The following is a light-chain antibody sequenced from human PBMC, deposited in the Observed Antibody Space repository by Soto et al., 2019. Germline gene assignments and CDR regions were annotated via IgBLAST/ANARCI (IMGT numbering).Light chain of an antibody. J-gene: IGKJ3*01. CDR1: QSLSRN. Sequence: IVMTQSPATLSVSPGERATLSCRASQSLSRNLAWYQQKPGQAPRLLIYGASTRATGIPARFSGSGSGTEFTLTISSLQSEDVAVYYCQQYNNWPSHITFGPGTKVDIK. V-gene: IGKV3-15*01. CDR2: GAS. CDR3: QQYNNWPSHIT.